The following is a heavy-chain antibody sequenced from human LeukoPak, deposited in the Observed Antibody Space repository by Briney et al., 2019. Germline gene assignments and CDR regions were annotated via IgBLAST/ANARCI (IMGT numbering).Heavy chain of an antibody. CDR3: AREGSDGFEI. Sequence: GGSLRLSCAASGFIFSSYTMNWVRQAPGKGLEWVSCISSSSSSIYYAGSVQGRFTISRDNAKNSLYLQMNSLRAEDTAVYHCAREGSDGFEIWGQGTMVTVSS. V-gene: IGHV3-21*01. CDR2: ISSSSSSI. J-gene: IGHJ3*02. CDR1: GFIFSSYT.